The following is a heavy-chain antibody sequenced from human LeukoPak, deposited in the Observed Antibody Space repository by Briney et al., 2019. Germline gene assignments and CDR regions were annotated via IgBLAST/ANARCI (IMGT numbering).Heavy chain of an antibody. CDR3: ARVRGSGSYYFDY. V-gene: IGHV4-59*01. CDR1: GGSIRSYY. D-gene: IGHD3-10*01. J-gene: IGHJ4*02. CDR2: IYYSGST. Sequence: PSETLSLTCTVSGGSIRSYYWSWIRQPPGKGLEWIGYIYYSGSTNYKPSLRSRVTISVDTSKNQFSLKLNSVTAADTAVYYCARVRGSGSYYFDYWGQGTLVTVSS.